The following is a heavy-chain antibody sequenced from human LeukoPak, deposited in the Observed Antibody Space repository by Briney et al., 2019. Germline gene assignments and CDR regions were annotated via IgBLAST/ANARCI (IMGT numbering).Heavy chain of an antibody. CDR3: ARVGDHYHWYLDV. V-gene: IGHV3-53*01. D-gene: IGHD3-10*01. Sequence: GGSLRLSCAASGFSVSTNYMNWVRQAPGKGLEWVSILYSGDSTYYADSVKGRFIISRDNSKNTLYPQMNALRVEGTAVYYCARVGDHYHWYLDVWGRGTLGTVSS. J-gene: IGHJ2*01. CDR2: LYSGDST. CDR1: GFSVSTNY.